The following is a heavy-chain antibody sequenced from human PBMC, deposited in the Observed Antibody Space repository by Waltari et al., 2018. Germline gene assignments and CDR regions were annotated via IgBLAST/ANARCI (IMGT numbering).Heavy chain of an antibody. J-gene: IGHJ6*02. V-gene: IGHV3-74*01. CDR3: GRSMYV. CDR2: IRNDGRVT. CDR1: GFIISSYW. Sequence: EEQLVESGGNLVQPGGSLRLSCAASGFIISSYWMYWVRQAPGKGLVWVSRIRNDGRVTGYADSVKGRFTISRDNAKNTLYLQMNSLRPEDTAVYYCGRSMYVWGHGTTVTVSS.